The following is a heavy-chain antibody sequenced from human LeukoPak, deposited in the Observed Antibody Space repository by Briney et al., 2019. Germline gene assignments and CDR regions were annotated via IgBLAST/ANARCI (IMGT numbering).Heavy chain of an antibody. V-gene: IGHV1-69*06. CDR3: ARTNSITIFGVVTRLNGWFDP. CDR1: GGTFSRYA. CDR2: IIPIFGTA. D-gene: IGHD3-3*01. J-gene: IGHJ5*02. Sequence: GASVKVSCKASGGTFSRYAISWVRQAPGQGLEWMGSIIPIFGTANYAQKFQGRVTITADKSTSTAYMELSSLRSEDTAVYYCARTNSITIFGVVTRLNGWFDPWGQGTLVTVSS.